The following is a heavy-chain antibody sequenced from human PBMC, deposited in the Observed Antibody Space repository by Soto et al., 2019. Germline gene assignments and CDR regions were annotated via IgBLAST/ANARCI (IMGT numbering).Heavy chain of an antibody. CDR3: AKVRLTDYLRYAPHL. J-gene: IGHJ3*01. CDR1: GFTFNNYA. V-gene: IGHV3-23*01. Sequence: EVQLLESGGGLVQPGGSLRLACAASGFTFNNYAMNWVRQAPGRGLEWVSIISPNGGSTYYADSVKGRCTISRDNSQNTVFLQMNSLRAEDTAIYFCAKVRLTDYLRYAPHLWGQGTLVTVSS. CDR2: ISPNGGST. D-gene: IGHD2-8*01.